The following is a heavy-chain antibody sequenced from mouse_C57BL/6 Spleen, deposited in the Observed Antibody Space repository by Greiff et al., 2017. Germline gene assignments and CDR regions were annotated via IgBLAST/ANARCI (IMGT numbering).Heavy chain of an antibody. CDR2: IYPGDGDT. Sequence: VKLQQSGPELVKPGASVKISCKASGYAFSSSWMNWVKQRPGKGLEWIGRIYPGDGDTNYNGKFKGKATLTADQSSSTAYMQLSSLTSEDSAVYFCARGHYGSSPYAMDYWGQGTSVTVSS. V-gene: IGHV1-82*01. CDR1: GYAFSSSW. CDR3: ARGHYGSSPYAMDY. J-gene: IGHJ4*01. D-gene: IGHD1-1*01.